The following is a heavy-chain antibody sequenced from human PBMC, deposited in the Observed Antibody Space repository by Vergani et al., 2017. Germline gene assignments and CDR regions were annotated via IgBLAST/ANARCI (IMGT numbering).Heavy chain of an antibody. V-gene: IGHV1-46*01. CDR3: ARGCGSXSCYKRGEDWFDP. CDR1: GYTFTSYY. CDR2: INPSGGST. J-gene: IGHJ5*02. Sequence: QVQLVQSGAEVKKPVASGKVSCQASGYTFTSYYIHWVRQAPGQGLEWMGIINPSGGSTNYAQKFQGRVTMTRDTSTSTVFMELSSLRSEDTAVYYCARGCGSXSCYKRGEDWFDPWGQGTLVTVSS. D-gene: IGHD2-2*02.